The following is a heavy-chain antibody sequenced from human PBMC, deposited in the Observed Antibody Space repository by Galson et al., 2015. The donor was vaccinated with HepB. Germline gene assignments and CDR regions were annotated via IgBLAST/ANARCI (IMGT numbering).Heavy chain of an antibody. V-gene: IGHV3-48*04. CDR3: ARASYRASGVDY. D-gene: IGHD3-16*02. CDR2: ISSSSTTI. J-gene: IGHJ4*02. CDR1: TFIFSTYS. Sequence: SLRLSCAASTFIFSTYSMNWVRQAPGKGLEWVSYISSSSTTIYYADSVKGRFTSSRDNAKNSLYLQMKGLRVEDTAVYFCARASYRASGVDYWGQGTLVTVSS.